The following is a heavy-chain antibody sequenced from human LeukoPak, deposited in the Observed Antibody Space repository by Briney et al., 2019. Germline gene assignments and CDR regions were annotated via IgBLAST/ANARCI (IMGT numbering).Heavy chain of an antibody. D-gene: IGHD3-3*01. Sequence: GGSLRLSCAASGFIFSAYIMVWFRQAPGKGLEGIGRIRKKNAGYTTEYDACVNGRFVVSRDDSKDSVFLLMNSLETEATAVYYCTREGGEGDYTAFDLGGQGTMVTVSS. V-gene: IGHV3-72*01. J-gene: IGHJ3*01. CDR1: GFIFSAYI. CDR3: TREGGEGDYTAFDL. CDR2: IRKKNAGYTT.